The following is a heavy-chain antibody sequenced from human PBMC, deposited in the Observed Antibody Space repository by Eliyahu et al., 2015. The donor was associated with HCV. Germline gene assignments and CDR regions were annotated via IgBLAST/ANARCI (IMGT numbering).Heavy chain of an antibody. Sequence: QVQLQQWGAGLXKPXEXLXLTXAVYGGXFSGYYWXWIRQXPGKGLEWIGEINHSGSTNYNPSLKSRVTMSVDTSKXQFSLKLSSVTAADTAVYYCARSPASVLLESPENHPWGQGTLVTVSS. J-gene: IGHJ5*02. CDR1: GGXFSGYY. CDR2: INHSGST. V-gene: IGHV4-34*01. CDR3: ARSPASVLLESPENHP. D-gene: IGHD3-3*01.